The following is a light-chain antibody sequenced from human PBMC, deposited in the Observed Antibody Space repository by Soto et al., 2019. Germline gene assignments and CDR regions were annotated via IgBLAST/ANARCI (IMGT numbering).Light chain of an antibody. V-gene: IGLV1-40*01. J-gene: IGLJ3*02. Sequence: QSVLTQPPSVSGAPGQRVTISCTGNSSNIGAGYDVHWYQQLPGTAPKLLIFVNSNRPSGVPDRFSGSKSGTSASLAITGLQAEDEADYYCQSYDTSLNGLFGGGTKLTGL. CDR1: SSNIGAGYD. CDR2: VNS. CDR3: QSYDTSLNGL.